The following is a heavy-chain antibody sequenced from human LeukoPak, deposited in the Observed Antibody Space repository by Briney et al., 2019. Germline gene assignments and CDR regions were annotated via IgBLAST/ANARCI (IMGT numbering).Heavy chain of an antibody. D-gene: IGHD6-13*01. V-gene: IGHV1-2*02. J-gene: IGHJ4*02. CDR3: ATAPRRGYSSSWYPLDY. CDR1: GYTFTGYY. Sequence: GASVKVSCKASGYTFTGYYMHWVRQAPGQGLEWMGWINPNSGGTNYAQKFQGRVTMTRDTSISTAYMELSRLRSDDTAVYYCATAPRRGYSSSWYPLDYWGQGTLVTVSS. CDR2: INPNSGGT.